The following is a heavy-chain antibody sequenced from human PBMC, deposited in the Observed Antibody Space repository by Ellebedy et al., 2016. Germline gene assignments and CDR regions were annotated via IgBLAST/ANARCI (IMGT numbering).Heavy chain of an antibody. CDR1: GFTFTTCG. CDR2: LWYDGNNK. D-gene: IGHD5-24*01. V-gene: IGHV3-33*01. J-gene: IGHJ6*02. Sequence: GESLKIPXAASGFTFTTCGIHWVRQAPGKGLEWVAVLWYDGNNKFYADSVKGRFTISRDHSKNTLYLQMNSLRAEDTAVYYCARFPEEVEGYSGMDVWGQGTTVTVSS. CDR3: ARFPEEVEGYSGMDV.